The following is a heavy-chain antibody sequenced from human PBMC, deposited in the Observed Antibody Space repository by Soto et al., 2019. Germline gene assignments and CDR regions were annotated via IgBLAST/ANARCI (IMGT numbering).Heavy chain of an antibody. J-gene: IGHJ4*02. Sequence: AVKVSCKASGGTFSSYAISWVRQAPGQGLEWMGGIIPIFGTANYAQKFQGRVTITADESTSTAYMELSSLRSEDTAVYYCARAGAEPYCGGDCYTDYWGQGTLVTVSS. V-gene: IGHV1-69*13. CDR3: ARAGAEPYCGGDCYTDY. CDR2: IIPIFGTA. D-gene: IGHD2-21*02. CDR1: GGTFSSYA.